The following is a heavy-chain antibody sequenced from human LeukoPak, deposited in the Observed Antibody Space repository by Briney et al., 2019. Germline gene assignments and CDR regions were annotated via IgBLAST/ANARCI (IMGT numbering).Heavy chain of an antibody. V-gene: IGHV4-31*03. CDR2: IYDSGST. Sequence: SETLSLTCTVSGGSISSGGYYWSWIRQHPGKGLEGIGYIYDSGSTYYNPSLKSRVTISVDTSKNQFSLKLSSVTAADTAVYYCAREMEYCSSTSCSVYGAFDIWGQGTMVTVSS. D-gene: IGHD2-2*01. J-gene: IGHJ3*02. CDR3: AREMEYCSSTSCSVYGAFDI. CDR1: GGSISSGGYY.